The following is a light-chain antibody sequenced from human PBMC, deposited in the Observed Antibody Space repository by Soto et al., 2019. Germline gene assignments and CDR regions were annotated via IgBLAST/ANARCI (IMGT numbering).Light chain of an antibody. CDR2: KAS. CDR3: KHYNSYSEA. Sequence: DIQMTQSPSTLSRSGGDRVAMTCRGSQTISSWLAWYQQKPGNAPKLLIYKASTLKSGVPSSLSGSGSGTEITLTISSLQPADFATYYCKHYNSYSEAFGQGTKVDIK. CDR1: QTISSW. J-gene: IGKJ1*01. V-gene: IGKV1-5*03.